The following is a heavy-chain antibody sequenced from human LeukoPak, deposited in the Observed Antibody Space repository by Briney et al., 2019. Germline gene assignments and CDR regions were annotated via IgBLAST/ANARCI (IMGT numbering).Heavy chain of an antibody. Sequence: AGGSLILSCAASGFTFSDYYMSWIRQAPGKGLERVSYISNRGNIIYYADSVKGRFTISRDNAKNSLYLQMNSLRAEDTAVYYCSAGEGYYDSSDYYSAWAFNVWGQGTMVTVSS. CDR3: SAGEGYYDSSDYYSAWAFNV. CDR1: GFTFSDYY. D-gene: IGHD3-22*01. CDR2: ISNRGNII. V-gene: IGHV3-11*04. J-gene: IGHJ3*01.